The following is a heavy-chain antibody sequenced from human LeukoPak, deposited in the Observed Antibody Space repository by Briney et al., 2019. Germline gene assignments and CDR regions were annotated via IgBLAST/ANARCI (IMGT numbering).Heavy chain of an antibody. CDR2: IKSKTEGGTT. J-gene: IGHJ4*02. CDR3: TTGLTTVTSY. V-gene: IGHV3-15*01. CDR1: RFTFSNVW. Sequence: GGSLRPSCAASRFTFSNVWMSWVRQAPGKGLEWVGRIKSKTEGGTTDYAAPVRGRFTISRDDSKKRLYLQMNSLTTEDTAVYYCTTGLTTVTSYWGQGTLVTVSS. D-gene: IGHD4-17*01.